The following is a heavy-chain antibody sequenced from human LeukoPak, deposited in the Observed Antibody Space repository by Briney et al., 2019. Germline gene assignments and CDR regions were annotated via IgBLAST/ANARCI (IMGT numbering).Heavy chain of an antibody. Sequence: SETLSLTCTVSGGSISIYWSWLRQPPGKGVEWIGYIYYSWTANYNPSLKSRGTISVDTSKNQFSLKLSSVTAADTAVYYCARRTGDEYFDLWGRGTLVVVPS. V-gene: IGHV4-59*08. D-gene: IGHD2-21*01. CDR3: ARRTGDEYFDL. CDR1: GGSISIY. J-gene: IGHJ2*01. CDR2: IYYSWTA.